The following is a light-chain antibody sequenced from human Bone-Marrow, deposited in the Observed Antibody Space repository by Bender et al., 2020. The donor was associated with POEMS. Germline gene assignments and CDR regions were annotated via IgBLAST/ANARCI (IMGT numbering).Light chain of an antibody. CDR1: SSDVGNYNL. J-gene: IGLJ1*01. CDR3: CSYAGSNTYV. CDR2: EGT. Sequence: QSALTQPSSVSGSPGQSITISCTGSSSDVGNYNLVSWYQQHPGKAPKLLIYEGTKRPSGVSDRFCGSKSGNTASLTISGLQADDEADYYCCSYAGSNTYVFGAGTKVTVL. V-gene: IGLV2-23*01.